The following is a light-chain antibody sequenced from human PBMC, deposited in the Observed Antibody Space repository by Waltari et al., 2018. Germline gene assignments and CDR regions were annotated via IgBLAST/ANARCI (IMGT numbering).Light chain of an antibody. Sequence: EVVMTQSPATLSVSPGESVTLSCRASQSVNDNLAWYQQKVGQAPRHLIYGVSSRATGIPARFRGTGSGTDFTRTITSLQAEDFAVYYCQHYNKWPPWTFGQGTKVEFK. CDR2: GVS. CDR3: QHYNKWPPWT. V-gene: IGKV3-15*01. J-gene: IGKJ1*01. CDR1: QSVNDN.